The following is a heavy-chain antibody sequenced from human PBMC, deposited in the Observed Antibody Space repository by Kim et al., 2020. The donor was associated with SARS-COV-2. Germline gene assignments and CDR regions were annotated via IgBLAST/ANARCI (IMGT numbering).Heavy chain of an antibody. D-gene: IGHD2-2*01. V-gene: IGHV4-34*01. CDR1: GGSFSGYY. CDR3: ARGRIVVVPAARIGYAFDI. CDR2: INHSGST. Sequence: SETLSLTCAVYGGSFSGYYWSWIRQPPGKGLEWIGEINHSGSTNYNPSLKSRVTISVDTSKNQFSLKLSSVTAADTAVYYCARGRIVVVPAARIGYAFDIWGQGTMVTVSS. J-gene: IGHJ3*02.